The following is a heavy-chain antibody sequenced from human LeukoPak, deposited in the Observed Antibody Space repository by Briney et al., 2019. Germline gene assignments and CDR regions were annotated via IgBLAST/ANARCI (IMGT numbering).Heavy chain of an antibody. V-gene: IGHV3-7*01. J-gene: IGHJ3*02. CDR3: SRDANYYDSSRHYFDAFDI. CDR2: IRGDGSVN. D-gene: IGHD3-22*01. Sequence: PGGSLRLSCAASGFTFSDFSITWVRQAPGKGLEWVANIRGDGSVNYLLDSVKGRFTISRDNVKNSLSLEMNSLRAEDTAVYYCSRDANYYDSSRHYFDAFDIWGQGTMVTVSS. CDR1: GFTFSDFS.